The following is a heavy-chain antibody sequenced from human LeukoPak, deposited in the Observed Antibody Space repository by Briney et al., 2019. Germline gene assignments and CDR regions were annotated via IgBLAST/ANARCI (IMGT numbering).Heavy chain of an antibody. CDR1: GFTFSSYS. Sequence: PGGSLRLSXAASGFTFSSYSMNWVGQAPGKGLEWVSYISSSSSTIYYADSVKGRFTISRDNAKNSLYLQMNSLRAEDTAVYHCASPSGVYDPGYWGQGTLVTVSS. V-gene: IGHV3-48*01. CDR2: ISSSSSTI. J-gene: IGHJ4*02. CDR3: ASPSGVYDPGY. D-gene: IGHD5/OR15-5a*01.